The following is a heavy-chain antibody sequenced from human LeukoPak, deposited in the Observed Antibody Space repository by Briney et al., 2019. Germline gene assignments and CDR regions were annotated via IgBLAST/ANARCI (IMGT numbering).Heavy chain of an antibody. CDR3: AKDLSRAVAADWFDP. CDR1: GFTFSNYD. J-gene: IGHJ5*02. Sequence: GGSLRLSCAASGFTFSNYDMSWVRQAPGKGLEWVSSISDSGGSTYYADSVKGRFTNSRDNSKNTLYPQMTNLRAADTAVYYCAKDLSRAVAADWFDPWDQGSLVTVSS. D-gene: IGHD6-19*01. CDR2: ISDSGGST. V-gene: IGHV3-23*01.